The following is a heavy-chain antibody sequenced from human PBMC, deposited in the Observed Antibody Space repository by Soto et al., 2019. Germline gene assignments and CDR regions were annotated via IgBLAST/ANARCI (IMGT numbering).Heavy chain of an antibody. V-gene: IGHV1-18*04. D-gene: IGHD6-19*01. CDR3: ARISNASSGWLPDY. CDR2: INFYNGNT. CDR1: GYTFTSNS. J-gene: IGHJ4*02. Sequence: QVQLVQSGAEVKKPGASVKVSCKASGYTFTSNSIGWVRQAPGQGLEWMGWINFYNGNTKYAQQLQGRVPLTTDTSTSTDYMDMRSLRSDDTAVYYCARISNASSGWLPDYWGQGNLVTVSA.